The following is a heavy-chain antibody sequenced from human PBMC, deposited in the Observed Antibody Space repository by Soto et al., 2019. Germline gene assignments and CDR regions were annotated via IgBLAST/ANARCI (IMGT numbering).Heavy chain of an antibody. J-gene: IGHJ4*02. Sequence: QVQLVQSGAEVKKPGSSVKVSCKASGGTFSSYAISWVRQAPGQGLEWMGGIIPIFGTANYAQKFQGRVTITADDSTSTGYMELSSLRSEDTAVYCCAGGAVDIVVVPAAPLDYWGQGTLVTVSS. CDR1: GGTFSSYA. CDR3: AGGAVDIVVVPAAPLDY. CDR2: IIPIFGTA. D-gene: IGHD2-2*03. V-gene: IGHV1-69*01.